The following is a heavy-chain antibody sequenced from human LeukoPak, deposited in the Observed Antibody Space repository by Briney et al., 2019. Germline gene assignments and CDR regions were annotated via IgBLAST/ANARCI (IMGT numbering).Heavy chain of an antibody. Sequence: ASVKVSCKASGYTFTSYGISWVRQAPGQGLEWMGWISAYNGNTNYAQKLQGRVTMTTDTSTSTAYMKLRSLRSDDTAVYYCARDLPRITIFGVVTSRGDYWGQGTLVTVSS. CDR1: GYTFTSYG. J-gene: IGHJ4*02. D-gene: IGHD3-3*01. CDR3: ARDLPRITIFGVVTSRGDY. CDR2: ISAYNGNT. V-gene: IGHV1-18*01.